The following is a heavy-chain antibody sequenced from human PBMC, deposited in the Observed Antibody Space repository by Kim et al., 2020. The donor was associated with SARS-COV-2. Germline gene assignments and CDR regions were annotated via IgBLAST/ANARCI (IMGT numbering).Heavy chain of an antibody. J-gene: IGHJ6*02. Sequence: GGSLRLSCAASGFTFDDYTMHWVRQAPGKGLEWVSLISWDGGSTYYADSVKGRFTISRDNSKNSLYLQMNSLRTEDTALYYCARLGYSSSWYYYGMDVWGQGTTVTVSS. CDR2: ISWDGGST. V-gene: IGHV3-43*01. D-gene: IGHD6-13*01. CDR1: GFTFDDYT. CDR3: ARLGYSSSWYYYGMDV.